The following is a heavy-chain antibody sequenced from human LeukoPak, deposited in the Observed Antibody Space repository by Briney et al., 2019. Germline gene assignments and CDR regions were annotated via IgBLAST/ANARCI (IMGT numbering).Heavy chain of an antibody. CDR3: VSSTSSGYYYYYYGMDV. CDR2: IIPIFGIA. V-gene: IGHV1-69*04. CDR1: GGTFSSYA. J-gene: IGHJ6*02. Sequence: ASVKVSWKASGGTFSSYAISWVRPAPGQGVEWMGRIIPIFGIANYAQKFQGRVTITADKYTSTAYMELSSLTSEDTAVYYCVSSTSSGYYYYYYGMDVWGQGTTVTVSS. D-gene: IGHD2-2*01.